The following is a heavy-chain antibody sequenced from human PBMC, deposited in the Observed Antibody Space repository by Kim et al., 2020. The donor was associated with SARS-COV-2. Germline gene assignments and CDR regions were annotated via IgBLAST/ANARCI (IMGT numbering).Heavy chain of an antibody. CDR3: ARGRNQWRGYFDY. Sequence: SETLSLTCAVYGGSFSGYYWSWIRQPPGKGLEWIGEINHSGSTNYNPSLKSRVTISVDTSKNQFSLKLSSVTAADTAVYYCARGRNQWRGYFDYWGQGTLVTVSS. CDR1: GGSFSGYY. J-gene: IGHJ4*02. D-gene: IGHD6-19*01. CDR2: INHSGST. V-gene: IGHV4-34*01.